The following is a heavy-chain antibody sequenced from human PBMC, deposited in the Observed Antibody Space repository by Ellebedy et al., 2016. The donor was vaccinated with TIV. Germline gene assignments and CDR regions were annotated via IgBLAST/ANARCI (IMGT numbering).Heavy chain of an antibody. J-gene: IGHJ4*02. V-gene: IGHV1-18*04. Sequence: AASVKVSCKASGYTFTAYYMHWVRQAPGQGLEWMGWINPNSGNTNYAQNLQGRVTMTTDTSTSTAYMELRSLRSDDTDVYYCARDQGDDYVWGSYLDYWGQGTLVTVSS. CDR3: ARDQGDDYVWGSYLDY. D-gene: IGHD3-16*02. CDR1: GYTFTAYY. CDR2: INPNSGNT.